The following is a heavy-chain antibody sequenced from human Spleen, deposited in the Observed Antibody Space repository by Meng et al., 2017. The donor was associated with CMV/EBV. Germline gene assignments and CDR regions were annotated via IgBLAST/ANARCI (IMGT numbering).Heavy chain of an antibody. CDR3: ARQRATTRYAVDV. CDR2: IKSETDGGTT. Sequence: GESLKISCAASGFTFTNAWMSWVRQAPGKGLEWVGRIKSETDGGTTEYAAPVKGRFTISRDDSKNTLYLQMNSLGAEDTAVYYCARQRATTRYAVDVWGQGTTVTVSS. D-gene: IGHD4-17*01. J-gene: IGHJ6*02. CDR1: GFTFTNAW. V-gene: IGHV3-15*01.